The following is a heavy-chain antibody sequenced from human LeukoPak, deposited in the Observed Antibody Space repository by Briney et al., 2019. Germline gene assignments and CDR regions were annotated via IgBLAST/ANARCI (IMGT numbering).Heavy chain of an antibody. D-gene: IGHD3-22*01. V-gene: IGHV3-53*01. CDR2: IYSGGST. CDR1: GSTVSSNY. Sequence: GGSLRLSCAASGSTVSSNYMSWVRQAPGKGLEWVSVIYSGGSTYYADSVKGRFTISRDNSKNTLYLQMNSLRAEDTAVYYCARDPYSSGYYVYWGQGTLVTVSS. J-gene: IGHJ4*02. CDR3: ARDPYSSGYYVY.